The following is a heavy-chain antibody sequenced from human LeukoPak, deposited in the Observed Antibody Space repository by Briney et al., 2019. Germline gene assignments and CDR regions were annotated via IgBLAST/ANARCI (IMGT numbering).Heavy chain of an antibody. CDR3: ARYYYMDV. V-gene: IGHV3-53*01. CDR1: GFTVSSNY. CDR2: IYIGGST. Sequence: GGSLRLSCAASGFTVSSNYMSWVRQAPGKGLEWVSVIYIGGSTYYADSVKGRFTISRDNSKNTVYLQMNSLRAEDTAVYYCARYYYMDVWGKGTTVTVSS. J-gene: IGHJ6*03.